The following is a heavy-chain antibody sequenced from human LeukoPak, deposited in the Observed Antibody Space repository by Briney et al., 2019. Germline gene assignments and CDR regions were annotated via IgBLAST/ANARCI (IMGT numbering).Heavy chain of an antibody. J-gene: IGHJ4*02. Sequence: ASVRVSCKASGYTFSGYYIHWVRQAPGQGLEWMGWINPSGGGTKYAQKFQGRVTMTRDTSISAAYMELSTLTSDDTAVYFCARRYCSGVSCYPDYWGQGTLATVSS. CDR1: GYTFSGYY. CDR2: INPSGGGT. V-gene: IGHV1-2*02. D-gene: IGHD2-15*01. CDR3: ARRYCSGVSCYPDY.